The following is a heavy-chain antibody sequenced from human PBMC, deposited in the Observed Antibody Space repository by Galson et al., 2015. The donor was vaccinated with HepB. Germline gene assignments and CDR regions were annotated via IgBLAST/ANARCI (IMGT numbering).Heavy chain of an antibody. J-gene: IGHJ6*02. CDR1: GFTFSSYS. Sequence: LRLSCAASGFTFSSYSMNWVRQAPGKGLEWVSYISSSSSTIYYADSVKGRFTISRDNAKNSLYLQMNSLRDEDTAVYYCARDPGLELRGYYYYYGMDVWGQGTTVTVSS. D-gene: IGHD1-7*01. CDR3: ARDPGLELRGYYYYYGMDV. CDR2: ISSSSSTI. V-gene: IGHV3-48*02.